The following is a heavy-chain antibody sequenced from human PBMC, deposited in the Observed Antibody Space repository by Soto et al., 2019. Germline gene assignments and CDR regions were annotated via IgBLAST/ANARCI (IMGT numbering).Heavy chain of an antibody. CDR2: INPNGGNT. Sequence: QVQLVQSGAEVKKPGASVKVSCQASGYTFASHYIQWVRQAPGQGLEWMGVINPNGGNTRYAQRFQDRLTLTTDTPTNTVYLDLSSLSSDDTAVYYCGRDTSGLDYCGQGTLVTVSS. CDR1: GYTFASHY. CDR3: GRDTSGLDY. J-gene: IGHJ4*02. V-gene: IGHV1-46*01.